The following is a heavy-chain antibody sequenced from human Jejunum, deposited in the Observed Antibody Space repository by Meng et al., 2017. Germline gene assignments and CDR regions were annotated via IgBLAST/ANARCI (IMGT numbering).Heavy chain of an antibody. Sequence: QITLTESGPTLVHPTQPLTLTCTFSGFSLSTSGVGVGWIRQPPGKALEWLAFIYWDDDKRYTPSLQSRLFITKDTSKNLVVLTMTYMDPVDTGTYYCAHRSYNYGPRLFHYWGQGTLVTVSS. CDR2: IYWDDDK. J-gene: IGHJ4*02. V-gene: IGHV2-5*02. CDR3: AHRSYNYGPRLFHY. CDR1: GFSLSTSGVG. D-gene: IGHD5-18*01.